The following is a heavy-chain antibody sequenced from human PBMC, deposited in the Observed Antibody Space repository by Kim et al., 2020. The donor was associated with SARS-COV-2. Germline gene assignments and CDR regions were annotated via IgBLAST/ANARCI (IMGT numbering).Heavy chain of an antibody. CDR3: ARDLIGFYDAFDI. CDR2: ISSGGNYI. V-gene: IGHV3-21*06. D-gene: IGHD2-2*03. CDR1: GFIFSGYT. Sequence: GGSLRLSCAVSGFIFSGYTMIWVRQAPGEGLEWISYISSGGNYIYYADSVKGRFTISRDNAKSSLYLQMNSLRAEDTAVYYCARDLIGFYDAFDIGGQGTMVIVSS. J-gene: IGHJ3*02.